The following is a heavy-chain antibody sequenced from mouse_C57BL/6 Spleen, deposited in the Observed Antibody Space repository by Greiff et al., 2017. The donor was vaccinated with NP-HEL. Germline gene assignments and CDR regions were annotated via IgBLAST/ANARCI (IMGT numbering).Heavy chain of an antibody. Sequence: EVKLMESGGGLVQPGGSMKLSCVASGFTFSNYWMNWVRQSPEKGLEWVAQISLKSDNYATNYAESVKGRFTISRDYSKSSVYLQMSNLKEEDTGIYYCTGLYYYGSSPFPYYFDYWGQGTTLTVSS. CDR2: ISLKSDNYAT. CDR3: TGLYYYGSSPFPYYFDY. CDR1: GFTFSNYW. V-gene: IGHV6-3*01. J-gene: IGHJ2*01. D-gene: IGHD1-1*01.